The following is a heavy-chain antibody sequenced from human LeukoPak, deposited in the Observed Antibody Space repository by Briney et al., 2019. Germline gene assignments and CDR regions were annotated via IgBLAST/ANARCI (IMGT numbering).Heavy chain of an antibody. V-gene: IGHV3-21*06. CDR3: ATETNGRHYDY. CDR1: GLTFSTSG. Sequence: PGGSLRLSCTTSGLTFSTSGFNWVRQAPGKGLEWVASIGPTGFDRYHADSIKGRFTISRDDANNFLYLQMDSLRAEDTAVYYCATETNGRHYDYWGQGTLLTVSS. D-gene: IGHD1-14*01. J-gene: IGHJ4*02. CDR2: IGPTGFDR.